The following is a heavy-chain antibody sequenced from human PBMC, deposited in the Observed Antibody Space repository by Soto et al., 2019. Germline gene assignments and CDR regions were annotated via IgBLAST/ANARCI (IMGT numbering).Heavy chain of an antibody. Sequence: EVQLVESGGGLVQPGGSLGLSCAGSGFTSSTSWMSWVRQTPGKGLEWVANTNQDGREKSYVDSVKGRFTISRDNAKNSLLLQMNSLRAEDTAVYFCTRDSIWGQGTLVTVSS. CDR2: TNQDGREK. CDR1: GFTSSTSW. CDR3: TRDSI. V-gene: IGHV3-7*01. J-gene: IGHJ4*02.